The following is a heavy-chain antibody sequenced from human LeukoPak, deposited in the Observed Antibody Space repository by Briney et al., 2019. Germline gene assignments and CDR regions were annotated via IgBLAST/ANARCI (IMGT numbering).Heavy chain of an antibody. V-gene: IGHV3-9*01. D-gene: IGHD6-13*01. Sequence: GGSLRLSCAASGFTFDDYAMHWVRQAPGKGLEWVSGISWNSGSIGYADSVKGRFTISRDNAKNSLYLQMNSLRAEDTALYYCAATPFSSSCHQCLRGAFDIWGQGTMVTVSS. CDR1: GFTFDDYA. CDR2: ISWNSGSI. J-gene: IGHJ3*02. CDR3: AATPFSSSCHQCLRGAFDI.